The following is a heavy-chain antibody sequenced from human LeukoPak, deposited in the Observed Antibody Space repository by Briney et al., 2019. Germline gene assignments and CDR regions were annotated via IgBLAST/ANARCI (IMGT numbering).Heavy chain of an antibody. D-gene: IGHD2-8*01. V-gene: IGHV1-8*01. CDR1: GYTFTSYD. CDR2: MNPNSGNT. Sequence: ASVKVSCKASGYTFTSYDINWVRQATGQGLEWMGWMNPNSGNTGYAQKFQGRVTMTRNTSISTAYMELSSLRSEDTAVYYCARVWTYCTYGVCYTQFDYWGQGTLVTVSS. J-gene: IGHJ4*02. CDR3: ARVWTYCTYGVCYTQFDY.